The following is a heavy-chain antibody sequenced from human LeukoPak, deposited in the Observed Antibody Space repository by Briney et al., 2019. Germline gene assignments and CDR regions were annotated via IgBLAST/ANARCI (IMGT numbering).Heavy chain of an antibody. D-gene: IGHD3/OR15-3a*01. CDR1: GLTFRDYA. V-gene: IGHV3-49*04. CDR2: IRTRVYGDTT. J-gene: IGHJ4*02. CDR3: TRGWFHSPDYYTD. Sequence: GRSLRLSCTDSGLTFRDYAMTWVRQAPGKGLEWVGFIRTRVYGDTTEYAGSVKGRFTISRDDSKSIAYLQMNSLKTEDTAIYYCTRGWFHSPDYYTDWGQGTLVTVSS.